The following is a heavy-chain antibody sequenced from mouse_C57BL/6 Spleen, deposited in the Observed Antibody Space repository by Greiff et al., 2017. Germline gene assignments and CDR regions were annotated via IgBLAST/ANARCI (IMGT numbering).Heavy chain of an antibody. CDR1: GYTFTSYT. J-gene: IGHJ2*01. CDR2: INPSSGYT. CDR3: ARYRDEGYFDY. Sequence: QVQLQQSGAELARPGASVKMSCKASGYTFTSYTMHWVQQRPGPGLEWIGYINPSSGYTKYNQKFKDKATLTADKSSSTAYMQLSSLKSEDSAVSYGARYRDEGYFDYWGQGTTLTVSS. V-gene: IGHV1-4*01. D-gene: IGHD3-3*01.